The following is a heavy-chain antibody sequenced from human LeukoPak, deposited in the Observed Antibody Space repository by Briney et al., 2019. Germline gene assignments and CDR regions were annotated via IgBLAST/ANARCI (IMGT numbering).Heavy chain of an antibody. CDR2: ISAYNGNT. CDR3: AREGNWNVPLLSTYYYYGMDV. D-gene: IGHD1-20*01. Sequence: ASVKVSCKASGYTFTSYGISWVRQAPGQGLEWMGWISAYNGNTNYAQKLQGRVTMTRDTSASTAYMELSSLRSEDTAVYYCAREGNWNVPLLSTYYYYGMDVW. V-gene: IGHV1-18*01. J-gene: IGHJ6*01. CDR1: GYTFTSYG.